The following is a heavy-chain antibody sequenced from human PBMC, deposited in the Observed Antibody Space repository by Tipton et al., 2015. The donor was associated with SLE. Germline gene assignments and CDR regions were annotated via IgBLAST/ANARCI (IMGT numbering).Heavy chain of an antibody. Sequence: TLSLTCTVSSGSISSSGYYWCWIRQPAWKGLEWIGHIYTSGSTNYNPALKSRVTISVDTSKNQFSLRLSYVTAADTAVYYCARSSSYYYGMDVWGQGTTVTVSS. CDR2: IYTSGST. CDR3: ARSSSYYYGMDV. V-gene: IGHV4-61*09. D-gene: IGHD6-13*01. J-gene: IGHJ6*02. CDR1: SGSISSSGYY.